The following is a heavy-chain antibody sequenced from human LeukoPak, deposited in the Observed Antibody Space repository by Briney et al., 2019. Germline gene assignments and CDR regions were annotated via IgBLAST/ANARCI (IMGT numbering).Heavy chain of an antibody. CDR3: ASTVFGVTYNWFDP. V-gene: IGHV4-34*01. Sequence: SETLSLTCAVYGGSFSGYYWSWIRQPPGKGLEWIGEINHSGSTNYNPSLKSRVTISVDTSKNQFSLKLTSVTAADTAVHYCASTVFGVTYNWFDPWGQGTLVTVSS. J-gene: IGHJ5*02. CDR2: INHSGST. CDR1: GGSFSGYY. D-gene: IGHD3-3*01.